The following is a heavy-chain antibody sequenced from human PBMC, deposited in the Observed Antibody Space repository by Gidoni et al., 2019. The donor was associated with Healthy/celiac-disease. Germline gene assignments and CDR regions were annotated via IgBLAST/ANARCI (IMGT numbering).Heavy chain of an antibody. D-gene: IGHD5-12*01. CDR3: ARIRSGYVRRAHYYYYGMDV. V-gene: IGHV2-70*01. CDR2: IDWDDDK. J-gene: IGHJ6*02. Sequence: GWLALIDWDDDKYYSTSLKTRLTISKDTSKNQVVLTMTNMDPVDTATYYCARIRSGYVRRAHYYYYGMDVWGQGTTVTVSS.